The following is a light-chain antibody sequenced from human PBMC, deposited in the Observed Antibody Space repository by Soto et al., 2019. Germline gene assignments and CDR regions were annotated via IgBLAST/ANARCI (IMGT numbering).Light chain of an antibody. V-gene: IGKV3-15*01. CDR3: QQYNNWPRT. Sequence: EIVLTQSPGTLSLSAGERFTLSCMASQSVIDNYLAWYQQKPGQAPRLLIYGASTRATGIPARFSGSGSGTEFTLTISSLQSEDFAVYYCQQYNNWPRTFGQGSKVDNK. CDR1: QSVIDNY. CDR2: GAS. J-gene: IGKJ1*01.